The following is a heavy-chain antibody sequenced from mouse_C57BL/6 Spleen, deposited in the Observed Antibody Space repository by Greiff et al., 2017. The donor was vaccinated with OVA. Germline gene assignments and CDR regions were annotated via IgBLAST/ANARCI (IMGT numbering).Heavy chain of an antibody. D-gene: IGHD1-1*01. Sequence: QVQLKQPGAELVRPGSSVKLSCKASGYTFTSYWMHWVKQRPIQGLEWIGNIDPSDSENHYQQKFKDKATLTVDKSSSTAYMQLSSLTSEDSAVYYCARDYYGSSYGFDVWGTGTTVTVSS. CDR1: GYTFTSYW. CDR3: ARDYYGSSYGFDV. J-gene: IGHJ1*03. V-gene: IGHV1-52*01. CDR2: IDPSDSEN.